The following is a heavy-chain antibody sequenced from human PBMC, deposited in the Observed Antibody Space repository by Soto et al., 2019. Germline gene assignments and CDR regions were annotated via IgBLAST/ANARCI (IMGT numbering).Heavy chain of an antibody. CDR3: ARHLYDFWSGPPFDY. D-gene: IGHD3-3*01. Sequence: SETLSLTCTVSGGSISSYYWSWIRQPPGKGLEWIGYIYYSGSTNYNPSLKSRVTISVDTSKNQLSLKLSSVTAADTAVYYCARHLYDFWSGPPFDYWGQGTLVTVSS. J-gene: IGHJ4*02. CDR2: IYYSGST. V-gene: IGHV4-59*08. CDR1: GGSISSYY.